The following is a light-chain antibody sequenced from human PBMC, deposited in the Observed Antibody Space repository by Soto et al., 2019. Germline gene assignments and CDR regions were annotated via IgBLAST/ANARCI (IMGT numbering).Light chain of an antibody. CDR2: DVS. V-gene: IGLV2-14*03. Sequence: QSALTQPASVSGSPGQSITISCTGSSSDVGGYNYVSWYQHHPGKAPKLVIYDVSNRPSGVSNRFSGSKSGNTASLTISGLQAEDEADYYCSSCTTSSTVVFGGGTKLTVL. CDR3: SSCTTSSTVV. CDR1: SSDVGGYNY. J-gene: IGLJ2*01.